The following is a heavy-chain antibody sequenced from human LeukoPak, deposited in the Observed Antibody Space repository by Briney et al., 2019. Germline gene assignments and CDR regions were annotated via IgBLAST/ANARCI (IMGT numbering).Heavy chain of an antibody. D-gene: IGHD2-15*01. CDR2: INKDARNT. CDR3: ARDVLYGMDV. V-gene: IGHV3-74*01. Sequence: GGCLRLSFAASGFTFSSHWMHWVRRAPGEGLVWVSSINKDARNTTYADSVKGRFTISRDNAKKTLYLQMNSLRAEDTAVYYCARDVLYGMDVWGQGTTVTVSS. CDR1: GFTFSSHW. J-gene: IGHJ6*02.